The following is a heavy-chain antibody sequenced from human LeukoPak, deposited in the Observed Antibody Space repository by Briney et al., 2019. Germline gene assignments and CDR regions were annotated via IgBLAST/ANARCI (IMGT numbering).Heavy chain of an antibody. V-gene: IGHV4-34*01. CDR3: ARSSSGRRTYYYYYYMDV. D-gene: IGHD6-19*01. CDR1: GGSFSGYY. CDR2: INHSGST. Sequence: SETLSLTCAVYGGSFSGYYWSWIRQPPGKGLEWLGEINHSGSTNYNPSLKSRVTISVDTSKNQFSLKLSSVTAADTAVYYCARSSSGRRTYYYYYYMDVWGKGTTVTISS. J-gene: IGHJ6*03.